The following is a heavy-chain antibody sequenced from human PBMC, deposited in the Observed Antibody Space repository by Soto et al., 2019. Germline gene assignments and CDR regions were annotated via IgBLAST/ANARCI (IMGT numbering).Heavy chain of an antibody. Sequence: GASVKVSCKASGYTFTRYTMNWVRQAPGQRLEWMGWINPDNGNTKSSQKFQDRVIITRDTSASTAYMDLSSLRSDDAAVYYCARGIATGQLDPWGQGTLATVSS. CDR2: INPDNGNT. V-gene: IGHV1-3*01. D-gene: IGHD2-2*01. J-gene: IGHJ5*02. CDR1: GYTFTRYT. CDR3: ARGIATGQLDP.